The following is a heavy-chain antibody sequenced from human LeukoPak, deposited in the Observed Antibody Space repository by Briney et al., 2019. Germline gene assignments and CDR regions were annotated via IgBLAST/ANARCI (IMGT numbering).Heavy chain of an antibody. Sequence: ASVTVSCKASGYTFTSYGISWVRQAPGQGLEWMGWINPNSGGTNYAQRFQGRVTMTRDTSISTAYMELSRLRSDDTAVYYCARSPHTIGTYYFDYWGQGTLVTVSS. V-gene: IGHV1-2*02. CDR2: INPNSGGT. CDR3: ARSPHTIGTYYFDY. CDR1: GYTFTSYG. D-gene: IGHD3-16*01. J-gene: IGHJ4*02.